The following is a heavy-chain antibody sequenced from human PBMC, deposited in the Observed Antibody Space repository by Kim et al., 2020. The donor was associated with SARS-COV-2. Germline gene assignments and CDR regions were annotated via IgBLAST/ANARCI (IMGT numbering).Heavy chain of an antibody. CDR1: GGSISSYY. Sequence: SETLSLTCTVSGGSISSYYWSWIRQPPGKGLAWIGDIYHSGSANSNPSLKSRITISVDTSKNQFPLKLSSVTAADTAVDYCARVGGCVGVFPFYYYFDV. D-gene: IGHD1-26*01. J-gene: IGHJ6*03. CDR2: IYHSGSA. V-gene: IGHV4-59*12. CDR3: ARVGGCVGVFPFYYYFDV.